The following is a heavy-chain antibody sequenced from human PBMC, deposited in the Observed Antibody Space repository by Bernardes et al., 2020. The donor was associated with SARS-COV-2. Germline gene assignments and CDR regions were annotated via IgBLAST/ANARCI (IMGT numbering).Heavy chain of an antibody. CDR2: ISAYNGNT. Sequence: ASVKVSCKASGYTFTSYGISWVRQAPGQGLEWMGWISAYNGNTNYAQNLQGRVTMTTDTSTSTAYMELRSLRSDDTAVYYCARDRYSGYEEYYYYYGMDVWGQGTTVTVSS. J-gene: IGHJ6*02. D-gene: IGHD5-12*01. CDR1: GYTFTSYG. CDR3: ARDRYSGYEEYYYYYGMDV. V-gene: IGHV1-18*01.